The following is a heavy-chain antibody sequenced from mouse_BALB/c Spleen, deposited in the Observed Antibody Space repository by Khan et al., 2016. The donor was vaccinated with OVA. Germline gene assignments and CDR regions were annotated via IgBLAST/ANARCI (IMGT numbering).Heavy chain of an antibody. CDR2: ISYSGST. Sequence: EVQLQESGPGPVKPSQSLSLTCTVTGYSITCGYGLNLTLQFSGNKLEWMGYISYSGSTIYYSSPKSRISITRHTSKNQFFLQLNSVTTEDTATNYCDRTARIKYWGQGTTLTVSS. CDR1: GYSITCGYG. D-gene: IGHD1-2*01. V-gene: IGHV3-2*02. CDR3: DRTARIKY. J-gene: IGHJ2*01.